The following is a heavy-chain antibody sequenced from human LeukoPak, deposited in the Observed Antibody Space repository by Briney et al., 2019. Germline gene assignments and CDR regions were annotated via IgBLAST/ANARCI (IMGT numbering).Heavy chain of an antibody. J-gene: IGHJ4*02. D-gene: IGHD5-18*01. CDR3: ARGATYSSYYFDY. Sequence: ASVKVSCKASGYTFGSYDFSWVRQAPGQGLEWMGGIIPIFGTANYAQKFQGRVTITADESTSTAYMELSSLRSEDTAVYYCARGATYSSYYFDYWGQGTLVTVSS. V-gene: IGHV1-69*13. CDR1: GYTFGSYD. CDR2: IIPIFGTA.